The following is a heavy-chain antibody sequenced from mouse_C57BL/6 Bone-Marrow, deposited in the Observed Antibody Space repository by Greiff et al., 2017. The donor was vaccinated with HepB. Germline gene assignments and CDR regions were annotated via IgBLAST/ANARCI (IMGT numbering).Heavy chain of an antibody. D-gene: IGHD1-1*01. Sequence: EVQLVESGGGLVKPGGSLKLSCAASGFTFSSYTMSWVRQTPEKRLEWVATISGGGGNTYYPDSVKGRFTISRDNAKNTLYLQMSSLRSEDTALYYCARHHYYGPSYWYFDVWGTGTTVTVSS. CDR2: ISGGGGNT. CDR3: ARHHYYGPSYWYFDV. CDR1: GFTFSSYT. V-gene: IGHV5-9*01. J-gene: IGHJ1*03.